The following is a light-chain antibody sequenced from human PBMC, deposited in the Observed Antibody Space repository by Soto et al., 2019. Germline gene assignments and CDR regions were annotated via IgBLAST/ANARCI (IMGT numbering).Light chain of an antibody. CDR3: QQYGSSAT. V-gene: IGKV3-20*01. CDR2: GAS. CDR1: QSVSSSY. J-gene: IGKJ4*01. Sequence: EIVLTQSPGTLSLSPGERATLSCRASQSVSSSYLAWYQQKPGQAPRLLIYGASGRDSGIPDRFIGSGSGTDFTLTISRLEPEDFAVYYCQQYGSSATFGGGTKVEIK.